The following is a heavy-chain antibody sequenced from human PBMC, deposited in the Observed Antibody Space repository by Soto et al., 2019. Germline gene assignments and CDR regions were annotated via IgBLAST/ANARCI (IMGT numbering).Heavy chain of an antibody. Sequence: GASVKVSCKASGGTFSSYTISWVRQAPGQGLEWMGRIIPILGIANYAQKFQGRVTITADKSTSTAYMELSSLRSEDTAVYYCARDPERVVNGGADYYYYYGMDVWGQGTTVTVSS. CDR3: ARDPERVVNGGADYYYYYGMDV. CDR2: IIPILGIA. D-gene: IGHD2-8*01. V-gene: IGHV1-69*04. J-gene: IGHJ6*02. CDR1: GGTFSSYT.